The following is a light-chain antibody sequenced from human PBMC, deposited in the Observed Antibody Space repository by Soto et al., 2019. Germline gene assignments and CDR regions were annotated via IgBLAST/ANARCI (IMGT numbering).Light chain of an antibody. J-gene: IGKJ1*01. CDR2: AAS. V-gene: IGKV1-6*01. CDR1: RCIRND. CDR3: LQDYHXHRT. Sequence: AIQMTQSPSSLSASVGDRVTITCRAGRCIRNDLGWYQQKPGKEPKLLMYAASSLQSGVPSRLSGSGYGTDFTLTISSLQPKDFATYHSLQDYHXHRTSGQGT.